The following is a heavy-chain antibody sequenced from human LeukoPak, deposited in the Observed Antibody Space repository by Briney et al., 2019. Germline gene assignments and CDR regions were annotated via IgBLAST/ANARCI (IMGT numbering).Heavy chain of an antibody. CDR1: GFTFSSYW. J-gene: IGHJ4*02. CDR2: IDSDGGNT. CDR3: ARDDYDLQVY. V-gene: IGHV3-74*01. Sequence: GGSLRLSCAASGFTFSSYWMHWVRQAPGKGLVWVSRIDSDGGNTRYADSVKGRFTISRDNSKNTLYLQMNSLRAEDTAVYYCARDDYDLQVYWGQGTLVTVSS. D-gene: IGHD3-3*01.